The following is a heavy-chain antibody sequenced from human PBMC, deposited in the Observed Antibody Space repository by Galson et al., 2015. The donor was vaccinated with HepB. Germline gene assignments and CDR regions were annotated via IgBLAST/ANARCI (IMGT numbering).Heavy chain of an antibody. V-gene: IGHV3-33*01. CDR1: GFTFSSYG. CDR3: AREQEAAAGNYFDY. J-gene: IGHJ4*02. D-gene: IGHD6-13*01. Sequence: SLRLSCAASGFTFSSYGMHWVRQAPGKGLEWVAVIWYDGSNKYYADSVKGRFTISRDNSKNTLYLQMNSLRAEDTAVYYCAREQEAAAGNYFDYWGQGTLVTVSS. CDR2: IWYDGSNK.